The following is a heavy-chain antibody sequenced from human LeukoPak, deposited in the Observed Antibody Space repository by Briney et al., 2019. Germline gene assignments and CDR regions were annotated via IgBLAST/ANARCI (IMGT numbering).Heavy chain of an antibody. CDR3: TFASSGSLDAFDI. J-gene: IGHJ3*02. CDR2: IYHSGST. CDR1: GYSISSGYY. V-gene: IGHV4-38-2*02. D-gene: IGHD3-22*01. Sequence: PSETLSLTCTVSGYSISSGYYWGWIRQPPGKGLEWIGSIYHSGSTYYNPSLKSRVTISVDTSKNQFSLKLSSVTAADTAVYYCTFASSGSLDAFDIWGQGTMVTVSS.